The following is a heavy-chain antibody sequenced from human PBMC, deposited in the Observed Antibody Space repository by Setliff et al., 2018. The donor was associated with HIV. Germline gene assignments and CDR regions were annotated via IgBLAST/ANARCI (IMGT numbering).Heavy chain of an antibody. CDR1: GFSLGDFG. J-gene: IGHJ4*02. V-gene: IGHV3-49*04. CDR3: AKTIAALDY. Sequence: GGSLRLSCAVSGFSLGDFGISWVRQAPGKGLEWVGFIRHQAHCETTEYAASVKDRFFISRDNSRDTLYLQMNSLRVEDTAVYFCAKTIAALDYWGQGTLVTVSS. CDR2: IRHQAHCETT. D-gene: IGHD6-13*01.